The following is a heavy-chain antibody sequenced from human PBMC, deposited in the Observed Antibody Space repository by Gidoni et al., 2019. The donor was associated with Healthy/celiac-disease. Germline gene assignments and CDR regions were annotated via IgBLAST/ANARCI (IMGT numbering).Heavy chain of an antibody. CDR1: GGSISSYY. J-gene: IGHJ6*02. CDR3: ARVEAEQQLVEFYYYGMDV. V-gene: IGHV4-59*01. D-gene: IGHD6-13*01. CDR2: IYYSGST. Sequence: QVQLQSSGPGLVKPSETLSLTCTVSGGSISSYYWRWIRQPPGKGLEWIGYIYYSGSTNYNPSLKSRVTISVDTSKNQFSLKLSSVTAADTAVYYCARVEAEQQLVEFYYYGMDVWGQGTTVTVSS.